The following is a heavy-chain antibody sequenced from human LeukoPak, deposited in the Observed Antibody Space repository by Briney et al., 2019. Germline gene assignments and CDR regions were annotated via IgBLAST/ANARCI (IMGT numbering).Heavy chain of an antibody. D-gene: IGHD4-23*01. J-gene: IGHJ4*02. CDR3: AKAVVTPVRRYFDY. Sequence: GGSLRLSCAASGFTFSSYAMSWVRQAPAKGLACVSAISGSGGRTYYADSVKGRFTISRDNSKNTLYMQMNSLRAEDTAVYYCAKAVVTPVRRYFDYWGQGTLVTVSS. V-gene: IGHV3-23*01. CDR1: GFTFSSYA. CDR2: ISGSGGRT.